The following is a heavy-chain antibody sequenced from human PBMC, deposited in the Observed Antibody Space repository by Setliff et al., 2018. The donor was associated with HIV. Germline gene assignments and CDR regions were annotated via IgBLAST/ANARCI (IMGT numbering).Heavy chain of an antibody. V-gene: IGHV4-39*02. Sequence: SETLSLTCSVSGGSSSSGSHYWGWIRQAPGKGLEWIGNIYYSGTTFYNPSLKSRVSISVDTSRNEFSLKLTSVTAADTAVYYCAREFSSSSFDQWGQGTLVTSPQ. D-gene: IGHD6-6*01. CDR2: IYYSGTT. CDR3: AREFSSSSFDQ. J-gene: IGHJ4*02. CDR1: GGSSSSGSHY.